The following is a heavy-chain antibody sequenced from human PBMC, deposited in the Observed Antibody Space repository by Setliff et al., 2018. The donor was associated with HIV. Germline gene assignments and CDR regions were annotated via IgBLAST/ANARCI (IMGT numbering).Heavy chain of an antibody. CDR2: ISIYNGNT. J-gene: IGHJ5*02. D-gene: IGHD6-25*01. Sequence: GASVKVSCKASGYTFSSYGITWVRQAPGQGLEWMGWISIYNGNTNSAQKFQGRVTMTTDTSTSTAYMELRSLTSDDTAVYYCARTTQPRIAAPGTGNWFDPWGQGTLVTVSS. CDR1: GYTFSSYG. V-gene: IGHV1-18*01. CDR3: ARTTQPRIAAPGTGNWFDP.